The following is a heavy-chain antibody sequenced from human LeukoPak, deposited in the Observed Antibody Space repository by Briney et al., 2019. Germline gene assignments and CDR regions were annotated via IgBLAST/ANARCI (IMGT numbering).Heavy chain of an antibody. CDR3: ARALPHNLPRITMIVVRA. D-gene: IGHD3-22*01. J-gene: IGHJ5*02. CDR2: IDHSGST. Sequence: GSLRLSCAASGFTFSSYAMSWIRQPPGKGLEWIGEIDHSGSTNYNPSLKSRVTISVDTSKNQFSLKLSSVTAADTAVYYCARALPHNLPRITMIVVRAWGQGTLVTVSS. CDR1: GFTFSSYA. V-gene: IGHV4-34*01.